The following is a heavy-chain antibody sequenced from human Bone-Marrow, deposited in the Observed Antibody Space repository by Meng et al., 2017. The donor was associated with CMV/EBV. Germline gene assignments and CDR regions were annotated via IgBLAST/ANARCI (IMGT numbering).Heavy chain of an antibody. V-gene: IGHV3-20*04. CDR2: INWNAGST. Sequence: GESLKISCAASGFKLDDFAMSWVRQAPGKGLEWVSGINWNAGSTDYADSVKGRFAISRDNAQNSLHLQMNSLRVEDTALYYCARKGYCTSSTCYNFYGMDVWGQGTAVTVSS. D-gene: IGHD2/OR15-2a*01. J-gene: IGHJ6*02. CDR1: GFKLDDFA. CDR3: ARKGYCTSSTCYNFYGMDV.